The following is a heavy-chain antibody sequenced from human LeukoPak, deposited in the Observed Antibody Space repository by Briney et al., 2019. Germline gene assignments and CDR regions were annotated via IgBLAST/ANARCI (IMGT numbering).Heavy chain of an antibody. V-gene: IGHV3-23*01. CDR2: ISGSGGST. Sequence: GGSLRLSCAASGFLFHDYGMNWVRQGPGKGLEWVSAISGSGGSTYYADSVKGRFNISRDNSKNTLYLQMSSLRADDTAVYYCARRSVTTFDYWGQGTLVTVSS. D-gene: IGHD4-17*01. CDR3: ARRSVTTFDY. J-gene: IGHJ4*02. CDR1: GFLFHDYG.